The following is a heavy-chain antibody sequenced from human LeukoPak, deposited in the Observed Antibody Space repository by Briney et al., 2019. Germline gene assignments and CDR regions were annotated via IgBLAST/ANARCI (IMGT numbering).Heavy chain of an antibody. CDR1: GGSFSGYY. J-gene: IGHJ5*02. CDR2: INHSGST. CDR3: ATSAPGYSGYDCWFDP. Sequence: PSETLSLTCAVYGGSFSGYYWSWIRQPPGKGLEWIGEINHSGSTNYNPSLKSRVTISVDTSKNQFSLKLSSETAADTAVYYCATSAPGYSGYDCWFDPWGQGTLVTVSS. V-gene: IGHV4-34*01. D-gene: IGHD5-12*01.